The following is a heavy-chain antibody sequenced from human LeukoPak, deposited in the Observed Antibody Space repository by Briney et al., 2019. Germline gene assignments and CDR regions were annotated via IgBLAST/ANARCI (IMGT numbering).Heavy chain of an antibody. CDR1: GFTFSSYA. CDR2: ISSSGSDI. CDR3: ARDRSYGSGSHAYYYYMDV. Sequence: GGSLRLSCAASGFTFSSYAMSWVRQAPGKGLEWVSYISSSGSDIYYADSVKGRFTISRDNAKNSLYLQMNSLRAEDTAVYYCARDRSYGSGSHAYYYYMDVWGKGTTVTISS. D-gene: IGHD3-10*01. J-gene: IGHJ6*03. V-gene: IGHV3-21*05.